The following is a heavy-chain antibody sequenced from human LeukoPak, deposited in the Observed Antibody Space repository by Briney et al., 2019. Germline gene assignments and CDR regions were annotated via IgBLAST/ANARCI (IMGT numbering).Heavy chain of an antibody. CDR2: INHSGST. D-gene: IGHD2-2*01. V-gene: IGHV4-34*01. CDR1: GGSFSGYY. CDR3: ARTTEGYCSSASCFGFSYSYYMDV. Sequence: NPSETLSLTCAVYGGSFSGYYWSWIRQPPGKGLEWIGEINHSGSTNYNPSLKSRVTISVDTSKNQFSLKLSSVIAADTAVYYCARTTEGYCSSASCFGFSYSYYMDVWGKGTTVTISS. J-gene: IGHJ6*03.